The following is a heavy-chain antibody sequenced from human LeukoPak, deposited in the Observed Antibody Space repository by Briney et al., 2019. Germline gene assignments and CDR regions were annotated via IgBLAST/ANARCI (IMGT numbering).Heavy chain of an antibody. D-gene: IGHD3-16*01. CDR2: IIPIFGST. Sequence: SVKVSCKPSGGTFSGQAVSWVRQAPGQGLEWMGRIIPIFGSTDYSQKFQGRVTITTDEPATIVYMELSSLRSDDTAVYYCARGARSHFYDYSGLYYYYLDLWGKGTTVTVSS. V-gene: IGHV1-69*05. CDR3: ARGARSHFYDYSGLYYYYLDL. CDR1: GGTFSGQA. J-gene: IGHJ6*03.